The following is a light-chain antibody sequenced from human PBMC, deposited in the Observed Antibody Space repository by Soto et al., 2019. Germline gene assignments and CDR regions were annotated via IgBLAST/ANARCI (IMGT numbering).Light chain of an antibody. Sequence: QSALTQPRSVSGSPGQSVTISCTGTSRDVGAYNYVSWYQQHPGKVPKLIIYDVTKRPSGVPDRFSGSKSGNTASLTISGLQAEDEADYYCCSHAGTYGIFGGGTKLTVL. CDR3: CSHAGTYGI. CDR1: SRDVGAYNY. CDR2: DVT. V-gene: IGLV2-11*01. J-gene: IGLJ2*01.